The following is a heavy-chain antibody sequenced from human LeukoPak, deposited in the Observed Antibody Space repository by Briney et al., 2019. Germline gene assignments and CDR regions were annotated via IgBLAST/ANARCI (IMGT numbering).Heavy chain of an antibody. D-gene: IGHD5-18*01. CDR2: INYSGST. CDR1: GGSFSDYY. CDR3: ARKRIYSYGRHTGVAVTESFDS. V-gene: IGHV4-34*01. Sequence: SETLSLTCAVYGGSFSDYYWSWIRQPPGKGLEWIGEINYSGSTNYNPSLKSRVTISVDTSKNQFSLRLNSVTAADTAVYYCARKRIYSYGRHTGVAVTESFDSWGQGTLVTVSS. J-gene: IGHJ4*02.